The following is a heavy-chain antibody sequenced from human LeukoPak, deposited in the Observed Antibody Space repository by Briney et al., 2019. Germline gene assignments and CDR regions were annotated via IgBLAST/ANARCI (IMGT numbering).Heavy chain of an antibody. D-gene: IGHD3-3*01. CDR3: ARHLTFYDFWSGYYRQPGSYGMDV. V-gene: IGHV1-46*01. Sequence: ASVKVSCKASGYTFTSYCMHWVRQAPGQGLEWMGIINPSGGSTSYAQKFQGRVTITRDTSTSTVYMELSSLTSEDTAVYYCARHLTFYDFWSGYYRQPGSYGMDVWGQGTTVTVSS. CDR2: INPSGGST. CDR1: GYTFTSYC. J-gene: IGHJ6*02.